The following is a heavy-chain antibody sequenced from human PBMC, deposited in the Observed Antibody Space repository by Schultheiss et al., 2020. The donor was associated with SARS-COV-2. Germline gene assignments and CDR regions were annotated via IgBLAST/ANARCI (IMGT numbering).Heavy chain of an antibody. D-gene: IGHD6-6*01. CDR3: TTPPYSSSSKSDY. V-gene: IGHV3-15*01. CDR1: GFTFSNAW. CDR2: IKSKTDGGTT. J-gene: IGHJ4*02. Sequence: GGSLRLSCAASGFTFSNAWMSWVRQAPGKGLEWVGRIKSKTDGGTTDYAAPVKGRFTISRDDSKNTLYLQMNSLKTEDTAVYYCTTPPYSSSSKSDYWGQGTLVTVSS.